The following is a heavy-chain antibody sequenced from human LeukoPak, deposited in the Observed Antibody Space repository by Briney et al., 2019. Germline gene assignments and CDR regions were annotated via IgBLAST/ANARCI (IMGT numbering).Heavy chain of an antibody. Sequence: GASVKLSCKASGYTFTGYFMHWVRQAPGQRLEWLGCINPNSGGTNYAQKFQGRVTMTRDTSISTAYMELSSLRSDDTAVYYCARGGIQLWFLVDYWGQGTLVIVSS. CDR1: GYTFTGYF. D-gene: IGHD5-18*01. CDR3: ARGGIQLWFLVDY. V-gene: IGHV1-2*02. CDR2: INPNSGGT. J-gene: IGHJ4*02.